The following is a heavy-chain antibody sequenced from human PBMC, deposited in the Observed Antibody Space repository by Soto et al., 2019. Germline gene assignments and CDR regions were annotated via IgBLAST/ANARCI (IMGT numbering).Heavy chain of an antibody. V-gene: IGHV4-59*01. Sequence: SETLSLTCTVSGVSLTGYHWNWIRQPPGKTLEWIGFVSYSGSVSYNPSLKVRASISVDRSKNQFSLRLTSVTAADTAVYYCARRLNLGSFDHWGQGTLVTVSS. CDR3: ARRLNLGSFDH. J-gene: IGHJ5*02. CDR2: VSYSGSV. CDR1: GVSLTGYH. D-gene: IGHD3-10*01.